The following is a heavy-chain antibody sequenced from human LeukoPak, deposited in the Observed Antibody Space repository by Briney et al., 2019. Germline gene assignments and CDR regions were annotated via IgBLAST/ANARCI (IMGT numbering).Heavy chain of an antibody. Sequence: PGGSLRLSFAASGFTVSNNYMSWVRQAPGKGLGWVSVIYNVGTTCYADSVKGRFTISRDNSKNTLYLQMNSLRAEDTAVYYCAKDSVRGVIWANFDYWGQGTLVTVSS. CDR1: GFTVSNNY. CDR2: IYNVGTT. CDR3: AKDSVRGVIWANFDY. J-gene: IGHJ4*02. D-gene: IGHD3-10*01. V-gene: IGHV3-66*01.